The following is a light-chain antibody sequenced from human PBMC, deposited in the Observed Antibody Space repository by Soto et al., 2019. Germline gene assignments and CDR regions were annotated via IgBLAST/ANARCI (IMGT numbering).Light chain of an antibody. CDR1: QSVSSN. CDR3: QQRNNWPSFA. Sequence: EIVMTQSPATLSVSPGERATLSCRASQSVSSNLAWYQQKPGQAPRLLIYDASSRATGIPARFSGSGSATDFTLTISSLEPEDFAVYYCQQRNNWPSFAFGPGTKVDIK. J-gene: IGKJ3*01. V-gene: IGKV3-11*01. CDR2: DAS.